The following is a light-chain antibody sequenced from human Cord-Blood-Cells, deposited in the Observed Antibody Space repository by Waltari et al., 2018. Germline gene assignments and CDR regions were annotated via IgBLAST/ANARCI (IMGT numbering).Light chain of an antibody. CDR3: SSYAGSNNLYV. Sequence: QPALTQPPSASGSPGPSLTIPCTGTSSDDDGYTYASWYQQHPGTAPKLLVYGVITRPSGVPDRCSGSKSGNTASLTVSGLQAEDEADYYCSSYAGSNNLYVFGTGTKVTVL. CDR1: SSDDDGYTY. CDR2: GVI. J-gene: IGLJ1*01. V-gene: IGLV2-8*01.